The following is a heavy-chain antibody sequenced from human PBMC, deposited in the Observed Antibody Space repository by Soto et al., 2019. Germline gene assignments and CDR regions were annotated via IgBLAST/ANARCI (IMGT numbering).Heavy chain of an antibody. CDR3: VKDLRDYGVDY. CDR1: GFTFSSYA. CDR2: ISSNGGST. D-gene: IGHD4-17*01. Sequence: GGSLRLSYSASGFTFSSYAMHWVRQAPGKGLEYVSAISSNGGSTYYADSVKGRFTISRDNSKNTLYLQMSSLRAEDTAVYYCVKDLRDYGVDYWGQGTLVTVSS. V-gene: IGHV3-64D*08. J-gene: IGHJ4*02.